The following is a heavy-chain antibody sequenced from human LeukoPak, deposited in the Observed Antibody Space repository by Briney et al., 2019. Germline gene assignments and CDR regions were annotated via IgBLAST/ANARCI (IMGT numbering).Heavy chain of an antibody. V-gene: IGHV1-69*05. D-gene: IGHD3-3*01. J-gene: IGHJ4*02. CDR1: GGTFSSYA. Sequence: ASVKVSCKASGGTFSSYAISWVRQAPGQGLEWMGRIIPIFGTANYAQKFQGRVTITTDESTSTAYMELSSLRSEDTAVYYCARDLSDFWSGFGFWGQRTLVTVSS. CDR2: IIPIFGTA. CDR3: ARDLSDFWSGFGF.